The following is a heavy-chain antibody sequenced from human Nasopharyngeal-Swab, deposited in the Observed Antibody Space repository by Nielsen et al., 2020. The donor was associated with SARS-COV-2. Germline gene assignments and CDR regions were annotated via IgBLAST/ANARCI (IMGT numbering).Heavy chain of an antibody. CDR3: TRCGGSCYTGKDY. V-gene: IGHV3-15*01. Sequence: GGSLRLSCAASGFTFSNAWMSWVRQAPGKGLEWVGRIKSKTDGGTTDYAAPVKGRFTISRDDSKNTLYLQMNSLKTEDTAVYYCTRCGGSCYTGKDYWGQGTLVTVSS. J-gene: IGHJ4*02. CDR1: GFTFSNAW. CDR2: IKSKTDGGTT. D-gene: IGHD2-15*01.